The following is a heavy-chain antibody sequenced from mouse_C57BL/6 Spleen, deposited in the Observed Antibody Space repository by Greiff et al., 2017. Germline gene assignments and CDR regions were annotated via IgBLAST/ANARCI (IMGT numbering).Heavy chain of an antibody. CDR2: IWWDDDK. V-gene: IGHV8-8*01. D-gene: IGHD1-1*01. CDR1: WFSLSTFGMG. CDR3: ARIANYYGSSRRTWFAY. Sequence: QVTLKESGPGILQPSQTLSLTCSFSWFSLSTFGMGVGWIRHPSGKGLEWLAHIWWDDDKYYNPALKSRLTISKDTSKNQVFLKIANVDTADTATYYCARIANYYGSSRRTWFAYWGQGTLVTVSA. J-gene: IGHJ3*01.